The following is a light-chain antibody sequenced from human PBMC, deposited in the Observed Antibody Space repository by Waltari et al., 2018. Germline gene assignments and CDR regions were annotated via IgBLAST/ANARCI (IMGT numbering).Light chain of an antibody. CDR2: DAS. Sequence: DIQMSQSPSSLSASVGDIVSITCQASQDIRNVLNWFQLKQGKYPKVLIYDASNLETGVPSRFSERKSGTEFTLTISGLQPEDFSTYCCQQYYDLPLTFGGGTNVEI. J-gene: IGKJ4*01. CDR3: QQYYDLPLT. V-gene: IGKV1-33*01. CDR1: QDIRNV.